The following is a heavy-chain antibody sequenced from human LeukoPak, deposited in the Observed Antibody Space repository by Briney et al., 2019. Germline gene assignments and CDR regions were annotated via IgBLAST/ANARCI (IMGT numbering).Heavy chain of an antibody. V-gene: IGHV1-69*04. CDR1: GGTFSSYA. CDR3: ARTFYDNSGYLDY. D-gene: IGHD3-22*01. CDR2: IIPILGIA. J-gene: IGHJ4*02. Sequence: VASVKVSCKASGGTFSSYAISWVRQAPGQGLEWMGRIIPILGIANYAQKFQGRVTITADKSTSTAYMELSSLRSEDTAVYYCARTFYDNSGYLDYWGQGTLVTVSS.